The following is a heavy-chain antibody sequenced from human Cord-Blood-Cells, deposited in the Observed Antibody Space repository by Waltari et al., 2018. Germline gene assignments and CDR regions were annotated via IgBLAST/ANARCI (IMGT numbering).Heavy chain of an antibody. D-gene: IGHD2-2*01. CDR3: ATVKDIVVVPAADAFDI. J-gene: IGHJ3*02. CDR2: FDPEDGET. CDR1: GYTLTELS. V-gene: IGHV1-24*01. Sequence: QVQLVQSGAEVKKPGASVKVSCKVSGYTLTELSINWVRQAPGKGLEWMGGFDPEDGETIYAQKCQGRVTMTKDTSTDAAYMELSSLRSEDTAVYYCATVKDIVVVPAADAFDIWGQGTMVTVSS.